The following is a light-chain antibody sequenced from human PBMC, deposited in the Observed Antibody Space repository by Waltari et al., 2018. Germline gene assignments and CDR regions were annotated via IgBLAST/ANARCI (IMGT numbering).Light chain of an antibody. Sequence: QLMLTQSPSASASLGASVKLTCNLSSGHSSYAIAWHQQQPEKGPRYLMKVNSDGSHIKGDGIPDRFSGSSSGAERYLTISSLQSEDEADYYCQTGGFGIWVFGGGTKLTVL. CDR2: VNSDGSH. CDR1: SGHSSYA. V-gene: IGLV4-69*01. J-gene: IGLJ3*02. CDR3: QTGGFGIWV.